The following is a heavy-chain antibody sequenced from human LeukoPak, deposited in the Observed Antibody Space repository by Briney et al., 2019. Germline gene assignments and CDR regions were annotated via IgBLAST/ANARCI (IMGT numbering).Heavy chain of an antibody. V-gene: IGHV4-34*01. CDR3: ARTVVGAHGNYFDY. J-gene: IGHJ4*02. CDR2: INHSGST. Sequence: SETLSLTCAVYGGSFSGYYWSWIRQPPGKGLEWIGEINHSGSTNYNPSLKSRVTISVDTSKNQFSLKLSSVTAADTAVYYCARTVVGAHGNYFDYCGEGTLVTVSS. D-gene: IGHD1-26*01. CDR1: GGSFSGYY.